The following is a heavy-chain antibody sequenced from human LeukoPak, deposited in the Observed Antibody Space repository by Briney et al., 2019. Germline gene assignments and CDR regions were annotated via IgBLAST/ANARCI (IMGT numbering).Heavy chain of an antibody. V-gene: IGHV1-69*13. CDR1: GGTFSSYA. CDR2: IIPIFGTA. J-gene: IGHJ4*02. D-gene: IGHD2-2*01. CDR3: ARGYCSSTSCPASHA. Sequence: SVKVSCKASGGTFSSYAISWVRQAPGQGLEWMGGIIPIFGTANYAQKFQGRVTITADESTSTAYMELSSLRSEDTAVYYCARGYCSSTSCPASHAWGQGTLVTVSS.